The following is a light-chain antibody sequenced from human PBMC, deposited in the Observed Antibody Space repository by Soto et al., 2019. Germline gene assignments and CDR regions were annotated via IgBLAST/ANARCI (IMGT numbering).Light chain of an antibody. V-gene: IGLV2-14*01. J-gene: IGLJ3*02. CDR1: SSDIGAYNF. CDR3: CSYTSSETRV. Sequence: QSALTQPASVSGSPGQSITISCTGTSSDIGAYNFVSWYQHHPGKAPKLMIYDVTSRPSGVSNRFSGSKSANTASLTISGLQAEDEADYYCCSYTSSETRVFGGGTKVTVL. CDR2: DVT.